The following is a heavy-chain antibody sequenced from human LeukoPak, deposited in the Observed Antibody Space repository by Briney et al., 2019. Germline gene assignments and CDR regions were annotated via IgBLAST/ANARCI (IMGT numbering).Heavy chain of an antibody. Sequence: PAGSLRLSCVASGFTFSNYWMHWVRQAPGKWLVWVSRMNSDGSSTSYAASVKDRFTISRDNAKNKLYLQMKSLRADDTAVYYCASGGYRFFDYWGQGTLVTASS. J-gene: IGHJ4*02. CDR2: MNSDGSST. CDR3: ASGGYRFFDY. D-gene: IGHD3-10*01. V-gene: IGHV3-74*01. CDR1: GFTFSNYW.